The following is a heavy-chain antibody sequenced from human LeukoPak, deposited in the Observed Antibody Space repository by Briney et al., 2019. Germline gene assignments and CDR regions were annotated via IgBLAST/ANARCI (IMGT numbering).Heavy chain of an antibody. Sequence: ASVKVSCKASGYTFSSYAMHWVRQAPGQRHEWMGWINACNGNTKYSQKFQGRGTITRDTSASTAYMELSSLRSEDTAVYYCAREDGLYRSSWYPPEPLDYWGQGTLVTLSS. CDR1: GYTFSSYA. CDR3: AREDGLYRSSWYPPEPLDY. CDR2: INACNGNT. D-gene: IGHD6-13*01. V-gene: IGHV1-3*01. J-gene: IGHJ4*02.